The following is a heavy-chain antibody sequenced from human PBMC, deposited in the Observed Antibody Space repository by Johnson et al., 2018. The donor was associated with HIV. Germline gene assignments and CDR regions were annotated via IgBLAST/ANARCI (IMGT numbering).Heavy chain of an antibody. Sequence: VQLVESGGGLVQPGGSLKLSCVASGFTFSASAIHWVRQASGQGLEWVGHISSKTNSYATELAASLKGRFTISRDDSKNTAYLQINSLKSEDAAVYYCAREGQEFNDAFDIWGQGTMVTVSS. V-gene: IGHV3-73*01. CDR3: AREGQEFNDAFDI. CDR2: ISSKTNSYAT. J-gene: IGHJ3*02. D-gene: IGHD3-10*01. CDR1: GFTFSASA.